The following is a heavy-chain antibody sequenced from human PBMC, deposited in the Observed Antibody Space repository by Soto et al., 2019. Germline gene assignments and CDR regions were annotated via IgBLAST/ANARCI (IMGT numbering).Heavy chain of an antibody. V-gene: IGHV2-70*11. CDR2: IDWDDDK. D-gene: IGHD6-19*01. CDR1: GFSLSTSGMC. J-gene: IGHJ4*02. Sequence: SGPTLVNPTQTLTLTCTFSGFSLSTSGMCVSWIRQPPGKALEWLARIDWDDDKYYSTSLKTRLTISKDTSKNQVVLTMTNMDPVDTATYYCARTRHSSGWYCVFDYWGQGTLVTVS. CDR3: ARTRHSSGWYCVFDY.